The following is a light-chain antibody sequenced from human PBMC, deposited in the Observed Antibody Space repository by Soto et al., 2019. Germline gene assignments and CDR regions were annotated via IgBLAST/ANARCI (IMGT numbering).Light chain of an antibody. V-gene: IGLV6-57*04. CDR3: LSYYSRIFV. CDR2: EDK. J-gene: IGLJ1*01. Sequence: NFLLTQPHSVSESPGKTVTISCTRSSGSIASYYVQWYQQRPGSAPTTVIYEDKQRPSGVPGRFSGSIDSSSNSASLTISGLKTKDEASYYCLSYYSRIFVFGSGTTLTVL. CDR1: SGSIASYY.